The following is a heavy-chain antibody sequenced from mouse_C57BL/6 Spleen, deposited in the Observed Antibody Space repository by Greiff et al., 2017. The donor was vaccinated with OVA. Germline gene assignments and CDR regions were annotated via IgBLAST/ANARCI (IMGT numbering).Heavy chain of an antibody. CDR2: IDPSDSYT. V-gene: IGHV1-69*01. CDR1: GYTFTSYW. J-gene: IGHJ3*01. CDR3: ASGESWFAY. Sequence: QVQLQQPGAELVMPGASVKLSCKASGYTFTSYWMPWVKQRPGQGLEWIGEIDPSDSYTNYNQKFKGKSTLTVDKSSSTAYMQISSLTSEDSAVYYGASGESWFAYWGQGTLVTVSA.